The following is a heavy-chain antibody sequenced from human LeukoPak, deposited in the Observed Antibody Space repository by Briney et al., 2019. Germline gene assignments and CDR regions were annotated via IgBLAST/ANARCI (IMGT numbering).Heavy chain of an antibody. CDR2: MNPNSGNT. Sequence: ASVKVSCKASGYTFTSYDINWVRQATGQGLEWMGWMNPNSGNTGYAQKFQGRVTMTRNTSISTAYMELSSLRSEDTAVYYCARGKGPRKGNWFDPWGQGTLVTVSS. CDR1: GYTFTSYD. CDR3: ARGKGPRKGNWFDP. V-gene: IGHV1-8*01. J-gene: IGHJ5*02.